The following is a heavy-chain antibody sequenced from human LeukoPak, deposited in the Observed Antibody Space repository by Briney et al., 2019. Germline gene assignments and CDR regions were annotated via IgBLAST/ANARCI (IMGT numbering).Heavy chain of an antibody. CDR2: ISYDGSNK. D-gene: IGHD1-7*01. V-gene: IGHV3-30*03. Sequence: GGSLRLSCAASGFTFSSYGMHWVRQAPGKGLEWVAVISYDGSNKYYADSVKGRFTISRDNAKNSLYLQMNSLRAEDTAVYYCAREALGLYYFDYWGQGTLVTVSS. J-gene: IGHJ4*02. CDR3: AREALGLYYFDY. CDR1: GFTFSSYG.